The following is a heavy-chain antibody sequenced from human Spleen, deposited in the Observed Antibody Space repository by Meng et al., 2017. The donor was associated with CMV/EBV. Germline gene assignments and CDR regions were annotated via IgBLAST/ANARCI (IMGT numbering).Heavy chain of an antibody. CDR1: GFTFSSYD. CDR3: ALHQLLHSFHFDY. Sequence: GGSLRLSCAASGFTFSSYDMHWVRQAPGKGLEWVSTIDNDGDTYYSGSVKGRFTISREDVKNSLYLQMNSLRAGDTAVYYCALHQLLHSFHFDYWGQGTLVTVSS. J-gene: IGHJ4*02. V-gene: IGHV3-13*01. D-gene: IGHD2-2*01. CDR2: IDNDGDT.